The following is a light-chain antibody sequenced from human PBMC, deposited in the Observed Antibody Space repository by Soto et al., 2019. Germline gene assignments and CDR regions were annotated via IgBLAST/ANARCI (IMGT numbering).Light chain of an antibody. Sequence: QLVLTQPPSVSGAPGQRVTISCTGSSSNIGAHYDVHWYQQLPGTAPKLLIYGNSNRPSGVPDRFSGSKSGTSASLAITGLQAEDEADYYCQSYDSSLSGSGVFGGGTQLTVL. J-gene: IGLJ3*02. CDR1: SSNIGAHYD. CDR3: QSYDSSLSGSGV. V-gene: IGLV1-40*01. CDR2: GNS.